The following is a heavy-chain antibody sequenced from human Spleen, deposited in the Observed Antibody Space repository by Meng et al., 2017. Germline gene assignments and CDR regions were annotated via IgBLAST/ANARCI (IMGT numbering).Heavy chain of an antibody. D-gene: IGHD2-15*01. CDR3: ARVSSAANVFDY. CDR1: GFTFSDHY. Sequence: SLKISCAASGFTFSDHYMDWVRPAPGKGLGWIGRSRNKANRYSTEYAASVKSRIAISRDASENALYLQMNSLKTEDTSVYYCARVSSAANVFDYWGQGTLVTVSS. CDR2: SRNKANRYST. V-gene: IGHV3-72*01. J-gene: IGHJ4*02.